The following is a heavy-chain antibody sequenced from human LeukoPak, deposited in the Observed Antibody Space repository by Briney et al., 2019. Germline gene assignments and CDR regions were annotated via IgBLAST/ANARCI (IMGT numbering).Heavy chain of an antibody. Sequence: SETLSLTCTVSGGSISSSSYYWGWIRQPPGKGLEWIGSIYYSGSTYYNPSLKSRVTISVDTSKNQFSLKLSSVTAADTAVYYCAGFPGVFDYWGQGTLVTVSS. CDR3: AGFPGVFDY. CDR2: IYYSGST. CDR1: GGSISSSSYY. D-gene: IGHD3-3*01. V-gene: IGHV4-39*07. J-gene: IGHJ4*02.